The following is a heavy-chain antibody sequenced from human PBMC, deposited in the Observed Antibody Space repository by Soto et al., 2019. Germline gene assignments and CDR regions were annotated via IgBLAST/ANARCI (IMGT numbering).Heavy chain of an antibody. CDR2: IIPIFGTA. V-gene: IGHV1-69*13. CDR1: GGTFSSYA. CDR3: AREWYNWNYGYYYYYGMDV. D-gene: IGHD1-7*01. Sequence: SVKVSCKASGGTFSSYAISWVRQAPGQGLEWMGGIIPIFGTANYAQKFQGRVTITADESTSTAYMELGSLRSEDTAVYYCAREWYNWNYGYYYYYGMDVWGQGTTVTVSS. J-gene: IGHJ6*02.